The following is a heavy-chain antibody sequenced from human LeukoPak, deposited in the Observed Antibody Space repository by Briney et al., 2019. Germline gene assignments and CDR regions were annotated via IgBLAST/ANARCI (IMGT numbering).Heavy chain of an antibody. V-gene: IGHV3-53*01. Sequence: GGSLRLSCAASGFNVSSNYMSWVRQAPGKGLQRVSLIYIGGTTYYAASVKGRFTISRDNSKNTLYLQMNSLRAEDTAVYFCARGVAGPHEFDYWGQGTLVTVSS. D-gene: IGHD6-19*01. CDR1: GFNVSSNY. CDR2: IYIGGTT. CDR3: ARGVAGPHEFDY. J-gene: IGHJ4*02.